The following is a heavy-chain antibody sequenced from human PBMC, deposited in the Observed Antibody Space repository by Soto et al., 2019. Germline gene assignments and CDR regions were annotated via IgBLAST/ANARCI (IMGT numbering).Heavy chain of an antibody. CDR3: AREVGATGGYYYYGMDV. Sequence: PSETLSLTCTVSGGSISSYYWSWIRQPPGKGLEWIGYIYYSGSTNYNPSLKSRVTISVDTSKNQFSLKLSSVTAADTAVYYCAREVGATGGYYYYGMDVWGQGTTVTVSS. CDR2: IYYSGST. D-gene: IGHD1-26*01. J-gene: IGHJ6*02. V-gene: IGHV4-59*01. CDR1: GGSISSYY.